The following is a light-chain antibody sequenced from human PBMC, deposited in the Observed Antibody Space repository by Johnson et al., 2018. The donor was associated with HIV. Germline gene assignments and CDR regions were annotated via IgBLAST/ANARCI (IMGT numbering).Light chain of an antibody. Sequence: QAVLTQPPSVSAAPGQKVTSSCSGSSSNIGNNYVSWYQQLPGTAPKLLIYDNNKRTSWIPARFSGSKSGATASLGISGLQTGDEADYYCGTWDSGLSAGVFGTGTKVTVL. V-gene: IGLV1-51*01. CDR3: GTWDSGLSAGV. CDR2: DNN. J-gene: IGLJ1*01. CDR1: SSNIGNNY.